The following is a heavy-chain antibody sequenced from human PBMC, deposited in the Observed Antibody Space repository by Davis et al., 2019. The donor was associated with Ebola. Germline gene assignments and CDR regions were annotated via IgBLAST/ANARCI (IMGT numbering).Heavy chain of an antibody. Sequence: HTGGSLRLSCAASGFSFSSYWMHWLRQAPGKGLVHVARINSDGRGTYSADAVKGRFTISRDNSKDTLYLQMRSLRTEDTAVYYCVKDRFTVVVVHGGFDYWGQGTLVTVSS. CDR3: VKDRFTVVVVHGGFDY. CDR1: GFSFSSYW. V-gene: IGHV3-74*01. D-gene: IGHD2-15*01. CDR2: INSDGRGT. J-gene: IGHJ4*02.